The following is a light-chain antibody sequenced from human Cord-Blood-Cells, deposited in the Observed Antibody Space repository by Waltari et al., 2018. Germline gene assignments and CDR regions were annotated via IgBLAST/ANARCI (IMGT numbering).Light chain of an antibody. J-gene: IGLJ3*02. CDR3: AAWDDSLNGPV. Sequence: QPVLTQPPSPPGPPGQRVANTCSRSRSNPGRNPLHWYLQLPGTATKLLIYSNNQRPSGVPDRFSGSNSGTSASLAISGLQSQDEADYYCAAWDDSLNGPVFGGGTKLTVL. CDR1: RSNPGRNP. V-gene: IGLV1-44*01. CDR2: SNN.